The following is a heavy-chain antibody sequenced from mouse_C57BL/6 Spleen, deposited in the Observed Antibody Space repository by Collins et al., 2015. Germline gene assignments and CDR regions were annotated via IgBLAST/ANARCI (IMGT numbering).Heavy chain of an antibody. CDR2: ITVKSDNYGA. CDR1: SNYR. J-gene: IGHJ1*03. CDR3: SRQRGIYYDYDGYFDV. D-gene: IGHD2-4*01. Sequence: SNYRMHWLRQPPGKRLEWIAVITVKSDNYGANYAESVKGRFAISRDDSKSSVYLEMNRLREEDTATYFCSRQRGIYYDYDGYFDVWGTGTTVTVST. V-gene: IGHV13-2*01.